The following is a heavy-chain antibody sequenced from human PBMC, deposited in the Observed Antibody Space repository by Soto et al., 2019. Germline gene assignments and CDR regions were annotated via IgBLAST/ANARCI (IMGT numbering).Heavy chain of an antibody. V-gene: IGHV3-9*01. CDR2: ISWNSDSL. J-gene: IGHJ4*02. D-gene: IGHD1-26*01. CDR3: AKDTGIVGATMGGPFDY. CDR1: GFTFDDYA. Sequence: GGSLRLSCAASGFTFDDYAMHWVRQATGKGLEWVSGISWNSDSLGYADSVKGRFTISRDNAKNSLFLQMNSLRAEDTALYYCAKDTGIVGATMGGPFDYWGQGTLVTVSS.